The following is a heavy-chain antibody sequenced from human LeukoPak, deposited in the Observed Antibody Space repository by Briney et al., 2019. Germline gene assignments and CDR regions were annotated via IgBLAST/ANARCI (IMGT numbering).Heavy chain of an antibody. Sequence: SETLSLTCTVSGGSISGYYWSWIRQPPGKGPQWIGSIIYSGSTNYNPSLKSRVTISVGTSQNQFSLKLTSVTAADTAVYYCTRAAPDSSSWYGGAFDFWGQGTMVTVSA. CDR1: GGSISGYY. CDR3: TRAAPDSSSWYGGAFDF. CDR2: IIYSGST. J-gene: IGHJ3*01. V-gene: IGHV4-59*01. D-gene: IGHD6-13*01.